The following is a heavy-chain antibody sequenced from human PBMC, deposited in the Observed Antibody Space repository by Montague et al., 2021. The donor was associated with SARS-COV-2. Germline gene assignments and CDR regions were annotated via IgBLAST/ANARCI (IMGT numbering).Heavy chain of an antibody. CDR1: GGSISSYY. Sequence: SETLSLTCTVSGGSISSYYWSWIRQPPGKGLEWIGYIYYSGSTNYNPSLKSRVTISVDTSKNQFSLKLSSVTAADTAVYYCARHALGYFDWLNEGYCDYWGQGTLVTVSS. CDR2: IYYSGST. D-gene: IGHD3-9*01. V-gene: IGHV4-59*08. J-gene: IGHJ4*02. CDR3: ARHALGYFDWLNEGYCDY.